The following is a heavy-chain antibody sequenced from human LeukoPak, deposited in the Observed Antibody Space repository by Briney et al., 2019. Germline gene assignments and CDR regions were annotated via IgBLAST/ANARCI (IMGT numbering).Heavy chain of an antibody. CDR2: IYTRGNN. J-gene: IGHJ5*02. Sequence: SHTLSLTCTVAGASISSCSYHWSWIRQPAGKGLGWVGRIYTRGNNNYTHSLESRVTILLDRSKSQFSLRLNSVTAADTAVYYCARESPITETAWGQGTLVTVSS. CDR1: GASISSCSYH. CDR3: ARESPITETA. V-gene: IGHV4-61*02. D-gene: IGHD1-14*01.